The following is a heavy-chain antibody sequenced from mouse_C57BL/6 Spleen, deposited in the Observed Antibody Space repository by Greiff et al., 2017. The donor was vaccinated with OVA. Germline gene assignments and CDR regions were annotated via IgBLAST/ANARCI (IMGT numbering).Heavy chain of an antibody. J-gene: IGHJ4*01. CDR2: ISDGGSYT. V-gene: IGHV5-4*03. CDR3: ARELRLPAMDY. CDR1: GFTFRSYA. Sequence: EVMLVESGGGLVKPGGSLKLSCAASGFTFRSYAMSWVRQTPEKRLEWVATISDGGSYTYYPDNVKGRFTISRDNAKNNLYLQMSHLKSEDTAMYYCARELRLPAMDYWGQGTSVTVSS. D-gene: IGHD3-2*02.